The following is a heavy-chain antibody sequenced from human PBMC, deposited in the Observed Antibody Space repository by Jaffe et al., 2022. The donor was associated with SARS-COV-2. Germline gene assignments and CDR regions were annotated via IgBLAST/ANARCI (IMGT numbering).Heavy chain of an antibody. V-gene: IGHV3-11*06. CDR1: GFTFSDHY. CDR2: ISGGSSYR. Sequence: QVQLVESGGGLVKPGGSLRLSCAASGFTFSDHYMSWIRQAPGKGLEWVSHISGGSSYRDYADSVRGRFTISRDNARNSLYLQMNSLRAEDTAVYYCARDRLPLSTVTTDDHWGQGTLVSVSS. J-gene: IGHJ5*02. D-gene: IGHD4-17*01. CDR3: ARDRLPLSTVTTDDH.